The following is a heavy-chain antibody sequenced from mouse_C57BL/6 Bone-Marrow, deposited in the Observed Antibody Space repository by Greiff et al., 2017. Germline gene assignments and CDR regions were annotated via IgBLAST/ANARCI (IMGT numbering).Heavy chain of an antibody. CDR1: GYTFTSYG. CDR2: IYPRSGNT. Sequence: QVQLQQSGAELARPGASVKLSCKASGYTFTSYGISWVKQRTGQGLEWIGEIYPRSGNTYYNEKFKGKDTLTADKSSSTAYMELRSLTAEDSAVYFCARSIYGLDYWGQGTTLTVSS. CDR3: ARSIYGLDY. J-gene: IGHJ2*01. V-gene: IGHV1-81*01. D-gene: IGHD1-1*01.